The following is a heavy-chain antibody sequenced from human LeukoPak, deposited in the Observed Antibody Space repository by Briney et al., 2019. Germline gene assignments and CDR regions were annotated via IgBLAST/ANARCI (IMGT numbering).Heavy chain of an antibody. V-gene: IGHV3-23*01. J-gene: IGHJ4*02. CDR3: AKDMWSLPDY. CDR1: GFTFSSYG. Sequence: GGSLRLSCAASGFTFSSYGMSWVRQAPGKGLEWVSAISGSGGSTYYADSVKGRFTISRDNSQNTLYLQMNSLRAEDTAVYYCAKDMWSLPDYWGQGTLVTVSS. CDR2: ISGSGGST. D-gene: IGHD3-10*01.